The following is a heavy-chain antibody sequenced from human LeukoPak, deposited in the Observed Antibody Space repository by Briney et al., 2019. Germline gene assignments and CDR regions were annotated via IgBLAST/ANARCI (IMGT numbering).Heavy chain of an antibody. J-gene: IGHJ4*02. CDR2: IYYSGST. V-gene: IGHV4-61*01. CDR3: AREIGYSSGWYAGNYFDY. CDR1: GGSVSSGSYY. D-gene: IGHD6-19*01. Sequence: SETLSLTCTVSGGSVSSGSYYWSWIRQPPGKGLEWIGYIYYSGSTNYNPSLKSRVTISVDTSKNQFSLKLSSVTAADTAVYYCAREIGYSSGWYAGNYFDYWGQGTLVTVSS.